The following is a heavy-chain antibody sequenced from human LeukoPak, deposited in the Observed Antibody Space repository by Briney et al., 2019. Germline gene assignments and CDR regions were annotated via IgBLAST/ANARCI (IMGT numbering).Heavy chain of an antibody. Sequence: PSETLSLTCTVSGGSISSYYWSWVRQAPGKGLVWVSRINTDGNRITYADSVKGRFTISRDNAMNTVYLQMNSLRAEDTAVYYCARVLSGSWDWFDPWGQETLVTVSS. J-gene: IGHJ5*02. V-gene: IGHV3-74*01. D-gene: IGHD3-22*01. CDR1: GGSISSYY. CDR3: ARVLSGSWDWFDP. CDR2: INTDGNRI.